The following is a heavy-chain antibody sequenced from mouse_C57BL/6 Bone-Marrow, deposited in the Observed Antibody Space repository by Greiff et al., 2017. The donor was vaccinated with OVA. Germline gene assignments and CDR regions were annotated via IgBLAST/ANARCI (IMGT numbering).Heavy chain of an antibody. CDR2: IYPGSGNT. V-gene: IGHV1-76*01. CDR1: GYTFTDYY. CDR3: ARSRGLRLFAY. J-gene: IGHJ3*01. D-gene: IGHD1-2*01. Sequence: QVQLKESGAELVRPGASVKLSCKASGYTFTDYYINWVKQRPGQGLEWIARIYPGSGNTYYNEKFKGKATLTAEKSSSTAYMQLSSLTSEDSAVYFCARSRGLRLFAYWGQGTLVTVSA.